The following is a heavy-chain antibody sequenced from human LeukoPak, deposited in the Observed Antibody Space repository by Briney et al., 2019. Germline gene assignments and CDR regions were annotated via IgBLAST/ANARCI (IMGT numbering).Heavy chain of an antibody. J-gene: IGHJ6*02. CDR1: GFTFSSYA. Sequence: GGSLRLSCAASGFTFSSYAMHWVRQAPGKGLVWVGIISADGTNTYYTDSVKGQFTISRDNSKNTVYLQMSSLRAEDSAVYYCARRHYYASGSHRTFYYYGMDVWGQGTTATVSS. CDR2: ISADGTNT. D-gene: IGHD3-10*01. CDR3: ARRHYYASGSHRTFYYYGMDV. V-gene: IGHV3-30-3*01.